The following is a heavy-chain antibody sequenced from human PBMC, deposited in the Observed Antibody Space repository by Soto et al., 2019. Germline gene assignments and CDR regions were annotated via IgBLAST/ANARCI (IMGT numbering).Heavy chain of an antibody. CDR1: GYTFTSYD. V-gene: IGHV1-8*01. D-gene: IGHD3-10*01. CDR3: AQSIRGLRGVHYSYGMDV. J-gene: IGHJ6*02. Sequence: QVQLVQSGAEVKKPGASVKVSCKASGYTFTSYDINWVRQATGQGLEWMGWMNPNSGNTGYAQKFQGRVTMTRNTSISRAYMELSRLRSEDTAVYYCAQSIRGLRGVHYSYGMDVWGQGTTVTVSS. CDR2: MNPNSGNT.